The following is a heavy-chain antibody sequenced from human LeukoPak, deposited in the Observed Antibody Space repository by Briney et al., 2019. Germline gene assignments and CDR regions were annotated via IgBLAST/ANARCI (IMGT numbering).Heavy chain of an antibody. CDR3: ARDLVFSYWYFDL. CDR1: GFTFSSYA. CDR2: ISYDGSNK. D-gene: IGHD6-6*01. V-gene: IGHV3-30*04. Sequence: GGSLRLSCAASGFTFSSYAMHWVRQAPGKGLEWVAVISYDGSNKYYADSVKGRFTISRDNSKNTLYLQMNSLRAEDTAVYYCARDLVFSYWYFDLWGRGTLVTVSS. J-gene: IGHJ2*01.